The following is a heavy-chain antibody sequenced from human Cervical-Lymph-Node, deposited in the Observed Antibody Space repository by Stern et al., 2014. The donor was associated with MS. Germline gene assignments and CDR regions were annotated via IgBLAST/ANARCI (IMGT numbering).Heavy chain of an antibody. D-gene: IGHD6-6*01. J-gene: IGHJ4*02. CDR3: AKDRGSSVAARYFDY. V-gene: IGHV3-30*18. CDR1: GFTFSNYG. CDR2: ILYDGSNK. Sequence: DQLVESGGGVVQPGRSLRLSCAASGFTFSNYGMHWVRQAPGKGLEWVAVILYDGSNKYYADSVKGRFTGSRGNSKNTLYLQMSSLRADDTAIYYCAKDRGSSVAARYFDYWGQGTLVTVSS.